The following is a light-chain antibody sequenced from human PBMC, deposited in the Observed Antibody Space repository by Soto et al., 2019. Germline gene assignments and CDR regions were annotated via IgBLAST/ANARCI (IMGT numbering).Light chain of an antibody. J-gene: IGLJ1*01. CDR1: SSDVGDYNY. V-gene: IGLV2-11*01. Sequence: QSVLTQPRSVSGSPGQSVAISCTGASSDVGDYNYVSWYQQHPGKAPKLIIYDVTKRPSGVPDHFSGSKSGNTASLTISGLQAEDEADYSCCSYAGSYTFVFGTGTKLTVL. CDR3: CSYAGSYTFV. CDR2: DVT.